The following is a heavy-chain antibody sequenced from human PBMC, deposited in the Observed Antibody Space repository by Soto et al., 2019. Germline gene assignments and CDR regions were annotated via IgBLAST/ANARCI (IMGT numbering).Heavy chain of an antibody. CDR2: IWYDGSNK. D-gene: IGHD3-3*01. V-gene: IGHV3-33*01. J-gene: IGHJ4*02. CDR3: ARDEGGEDDFWSGYRY. Sequence: QVQLVESGGGVVQPGRSLRLSCAASGFKFSSYGMHWVRQAPGKGLEWVAVIWYDGSNKYYGDSVKGRFTISRDNSKNTLYLQINSLRAEDTAVYYCARDEGGEDDFWSGYRYWGQGTLVTVSS. CDR1: GFKFSSYG.